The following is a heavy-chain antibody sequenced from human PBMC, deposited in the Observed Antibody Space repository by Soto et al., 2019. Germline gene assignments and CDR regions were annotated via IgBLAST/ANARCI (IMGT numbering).Heavy chain of an antibody. J-gene: IGHJ6*02. CDR2: IIPIFGTA. D-gene: IGHD3-22*01. CDR1: GDTFSSYA. CDR3: ARDGSGYRSRASPMDA. V-gene: IGHV1-69*01. Sequence: QVQLVQSGAEVKKPGSSVKVSCKASGDTFSSYAISWVRQAPGQGLEWMGGIIPIFGTANYAQKFQGRVTSTADASTSTAYMELSSMRSEDTAVYYCARDGSGYRSRASPMDAWGQGTTVTVSS.